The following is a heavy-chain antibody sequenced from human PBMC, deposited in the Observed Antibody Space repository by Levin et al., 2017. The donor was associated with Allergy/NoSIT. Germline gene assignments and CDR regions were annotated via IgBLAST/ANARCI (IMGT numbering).Heavy chain of an antibody. Sequence: ASVKVSCKASGNIFTSYYIHWVRQAPGQGLEWMGIVNPSGAGAKYAQKFQGRVTMTRDTSTSTVYMELSSLRSEDTAVYYCASSRGYISYFQHWGQGTLVTVSS. CDR2: VNPSGAGA. D-gene: IGHD5-12*01. CDR3: ASSRGYISYFQH. V-gene: IGHV1-46*01. CDR1: GNIFTSYY. J-gene: IGHJ1*01.